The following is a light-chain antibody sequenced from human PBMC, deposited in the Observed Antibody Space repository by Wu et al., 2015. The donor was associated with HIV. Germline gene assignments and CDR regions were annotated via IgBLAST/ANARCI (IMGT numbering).Light chain of an antibody. Sequence: DIQMTQSPSTLSASVGDRVTITCRASQSISSWLAWYQQKPGQAPKLLIYAASTLQSGVPSRFSGSGSGTEFSLTISSLQPEDFATYYCQQLNTYPLTFGGGPRWRSN. V-gene: IGKV1-5*01. J-gene: IGKJ4*01. CDR3: QQLNTYPLT. CDR1: QSISSW. CDR2: AAS.